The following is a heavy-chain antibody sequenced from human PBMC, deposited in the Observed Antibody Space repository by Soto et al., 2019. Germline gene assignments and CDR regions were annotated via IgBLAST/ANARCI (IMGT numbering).Heavy chain of an antibody. Sequence: QVQLVQSGAEVKKPGSSVKVSCKASGGTFSSYAISWVRQAPGQGLEWMGGIIPIFGTANYAQKLQGRVTITADKSTSTAYMELSSLRSEDTAVYYCARAPTITMVRASGMDVWGQGTTVTVSS. CDR3: ARAPTITMVRASGMDV. V-gene: IGHV1-69*06. J-gene: IGHJ6*02. CDR1: GGTFSSYA. CDR2: IIPIFGTA. D-gene: IGHD3-10*01.